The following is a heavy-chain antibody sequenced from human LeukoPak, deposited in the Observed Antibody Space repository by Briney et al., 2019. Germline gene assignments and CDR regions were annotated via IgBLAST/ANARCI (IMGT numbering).Heavy chain of an antibody. CDR2: IYYSGST. J-gene: IGHJ3*02. CDR3: ARVRTEGAFDI. Sequence: SETLSPTCTVSGGSISSYYWSWIRQPPGKGLEWIGYIYYSGSTNYNPSLKSRVTISVDTSKNQFSLKLSSVTAADTAVYYCARVRTEGAFDIWGQGTMVTVSS. V-gene: IGHV4-59*01. D-gene: IGHD1-14*01. CDR1: GGSISSYY.